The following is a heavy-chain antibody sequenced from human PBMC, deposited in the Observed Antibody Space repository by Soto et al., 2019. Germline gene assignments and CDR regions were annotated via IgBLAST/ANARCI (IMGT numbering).Heavy chain of an antibody. Sequence: GGSLRLSCAASGFTFNNYAMSWVRQAPGKGLGWLSAISGSGGDTYYADSVKGRFTVSRDNARNTLHLQMNSLRAEDTAVYYCATAEVDYWGPGTLVTVSS. J-gene: IGHJ4*02. CDR3: ATAEVDY. CDR1: GFTFNNYA. CDR2: ISGSGGDT. V-gene: IGHV3-23*01.